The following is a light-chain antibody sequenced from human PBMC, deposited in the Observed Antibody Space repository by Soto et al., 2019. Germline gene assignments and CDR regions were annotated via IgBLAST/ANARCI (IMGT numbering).Light chain of an antibody. CDR3: QTWGTRIHVV. V-gene: IGLV4-69*01. Sequence: QPVLTQSPSASASLGASVKLTCTLSSGHSSYAIAWHQQQPEKGPRYLMKLDSDGSHTKGDAIPDRFSGSSSGAERYLTISSLQSEDEADYYCQTWGTRIHVVFGGGTKVTVL. CDR2: LDSDGSH. J-gene: IGLJ2*01. CDR1: SGHSSYA.